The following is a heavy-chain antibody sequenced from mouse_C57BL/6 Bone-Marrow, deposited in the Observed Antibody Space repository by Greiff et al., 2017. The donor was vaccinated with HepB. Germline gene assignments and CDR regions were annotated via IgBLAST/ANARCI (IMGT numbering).Heavy chain of an antibody. CDR1: GFNIKDDY. J-gene: IGHJ3*01. Sequence: EVKLMESGAELVRPGASVKLSCTASGFNIKDDYMHWVKQRPEQGLEWIGWIDPENGDTEYASKFQGKATITADTSSNTAYLQLSSLTSEDTAVYYCTTWGYSSGYGAYWGQGTLVTVSA. D-gene: IGHD3-2*02. CDR2: IDPENGDT. V-gene: IGHV14-4*01. CDR3: TTWGYSSGYGAY.